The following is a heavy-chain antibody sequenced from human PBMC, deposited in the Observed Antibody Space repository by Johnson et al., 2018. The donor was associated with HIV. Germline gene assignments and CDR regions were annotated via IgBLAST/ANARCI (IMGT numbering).Heavy chain of an antibody. CDR2: IRYDGSNK. D-gene: IGHD2-15*01. CDR3: ARDQPPGYCSGGSCYSGAFDI. Sequence: QVQLVESGGGVVQPGTSLRLSCIVSGFTFSTYPMHWVRQAPGKGLEWVASIRYDGSNKYYADSVKGRFTISRDDSKTTLYLQMNSLRAEDTAVYYCARDQPPGYCSGGSCYSGAFDIWGRGTMVTVSS. CDR1: GFTFSTYP. V-gene: IGHV3-33*08. J-gene: IGHJ3*02.